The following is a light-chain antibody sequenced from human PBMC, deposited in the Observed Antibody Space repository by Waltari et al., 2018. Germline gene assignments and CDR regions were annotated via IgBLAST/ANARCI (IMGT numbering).Light chain of an antibody. V-gene: IGKV1-5*03. J-gene: IGKJ5*01. CDR1: QSISSW. Sequence: DIQMTQSPSTLSASVGDRVTITCRASQSISSWLAWYQQKPGKAPKLRIYKASSLESGVPSMFSGGGSGTDFTLTISSLQPDDFATYYCQQYSSWPQTFGQGTRLEIK. CDR2: KAS. CDR3: QQYSSWPQT.